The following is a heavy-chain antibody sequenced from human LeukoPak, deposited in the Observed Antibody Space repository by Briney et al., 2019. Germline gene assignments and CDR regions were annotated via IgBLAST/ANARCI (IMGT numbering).Heavy chain of an antibody. J-gene: IGHJ3*01. D-gene: IGHD2-2*01. Sequence: GGSLRLSCVASGFNFRDHEMNWVRQAPGQGLEWFSKIHNNGAISYANSVKGRFIISRDNARSSLYLQMNNLRAEDTALYFCAGETSTSDFNALDVWGQGTVVTVS. CDR3: AGETSTSDFNALDV. CDR1: GFNFRDHE. CDR2: IHNNGAI. V-gene: IGHV3-69-1*01.